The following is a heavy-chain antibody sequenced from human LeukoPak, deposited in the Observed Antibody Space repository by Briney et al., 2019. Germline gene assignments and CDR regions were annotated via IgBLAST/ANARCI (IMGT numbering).Heavy chain of an antibody. CDR2: ISSNGGST. CDR1: GFTFGTYA. V-gene: IGHV3-64D*09. D-gene: IGHD1-7*01. CDR3: VKGGNYNYYYSGMDV. J-gene: IGHJ6*02. Sequence: GGSLRLSCSASGFTFGTYAMHWVRQAPGKGLEYVSAISSNGGSTYYADSVKGRFTISRDNSKNMLNLQMSSLRAEDKAVYYCVKGGNYNYYYSGMDVWGQGTTVTVSS.